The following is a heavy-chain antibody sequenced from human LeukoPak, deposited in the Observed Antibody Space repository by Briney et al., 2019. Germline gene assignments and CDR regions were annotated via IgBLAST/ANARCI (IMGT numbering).Heavy chain of an antibody. V-gene: IGHV3-9*01. J-gene: IGHJ6*02. CDR2: ISWNSGSI. Sequence: GRSLRLSCAASGFTFDDYAMHWVRQAPGKGLEWVSGISWNSGSIGYADSVKGRFTISRDNAKNSLYLEMNSLRAEDTAVYYCARDKGLYGMDVWGQGTTVTVSS. CDR1: GFTFDDYA. CDR3: ARDKGLYGMDV.